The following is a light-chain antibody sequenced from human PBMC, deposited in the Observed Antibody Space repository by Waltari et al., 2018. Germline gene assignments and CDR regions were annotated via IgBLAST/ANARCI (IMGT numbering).Light chain of an antibody. J-gene: IGLJ2*01. CDR3: SSYTTRDTVL. CDR2: EVS. CDR1: SDDVADTDF. V-gene: IGLV2-14*01. Sequence: QSALTQPASVSGSPGQSITISCPGASDDVADTDFGSWYRQHPGKGPKLMIYEVSNRPSGVSNRFSGSKSGNTAPLTISGLQAEDEAVYYCSSYTTRDTVLFGGGTKVTVL.